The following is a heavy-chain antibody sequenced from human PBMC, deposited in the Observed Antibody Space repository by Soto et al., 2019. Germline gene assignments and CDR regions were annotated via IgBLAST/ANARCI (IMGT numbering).Heavy chain of an antibody. CDR2: INTGNGNT. J-gene: IGHJ4*02. D-gene: IGHD1-1*01. Sequence: QVQLVQSGADVKRPGASVKVSCKASGYIFTSLAMHWVRQAPGQRLEWMGWINTGNGNTKYSQSFQGRVTITRDTSASTAYMELSSLRSEDTAVYFCARDLDAYNSTGYWGQGTLVTVSS. CDR1: GYIFTSLA. CDR3: ARDLDAYNSTGY. V-gene: IGHV1-3*04.